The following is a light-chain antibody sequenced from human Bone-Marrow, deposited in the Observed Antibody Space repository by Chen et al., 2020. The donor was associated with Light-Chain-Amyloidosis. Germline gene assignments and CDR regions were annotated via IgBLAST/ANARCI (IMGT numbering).Light chain of an antibody. Sequence: SYELTQQPSESVPPGQTARITCSGDDLPTKYAHWYQPKPGQAPVLGIHRDTERPSGISERFSGSSSGTTATLTISGVQAEDEADYHCQSADSSGTYEVIFGGGTKLTVL. CDR3: QSADSSGTYEVI. J-gene: IGLJ2*01. CDR1: DLPTKY. CDR2: RDT. V-gene: IGLV3-25*03.